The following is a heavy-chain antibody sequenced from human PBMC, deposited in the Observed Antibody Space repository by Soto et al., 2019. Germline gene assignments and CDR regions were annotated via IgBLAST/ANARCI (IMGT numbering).Heavy chain of an antibody. CDR1: GYAFTSYG. CDR2: ISAYNGNT. V-gene: IGHV1-18*04. Sequence: ASVKGSSKASGYAFTSYGITWVRQARGQGLEWMGWISAYNGNTNYAQKLQGRVTMTTDTSTSTAYMELRSLRSDDTAVYYCARVGSSGWSDYYYGMDVWGQGTTVTVSS. CDR3: ARVGSSGWSDYYYGMDV. D-gene: IGHD6-19*01. J-gene: IGHJ6*02.